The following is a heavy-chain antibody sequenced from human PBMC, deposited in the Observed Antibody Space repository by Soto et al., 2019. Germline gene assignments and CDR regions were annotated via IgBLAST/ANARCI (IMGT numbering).Heavy chain of an antibody. CDR3: ASSGGPEGDWFEP. J-gene: IGHJ5*02. Sequence: QVQLQESGPGLVKPSQTLSLTCTVSGGSIRRRGYYWSWIRQRPGEGLEWIGFIYYSGITDYNPSLRSRVIISADTSKNQFSLKLSSVTAADTAVYYCASSGGPEGDWFEPWGQGTLVTVSS. CDR1: GGSIRRRGYY. CDR2: IYYSGIT. V-gene: IGHV4-31*03. D-gene: IGHD2-15*01.